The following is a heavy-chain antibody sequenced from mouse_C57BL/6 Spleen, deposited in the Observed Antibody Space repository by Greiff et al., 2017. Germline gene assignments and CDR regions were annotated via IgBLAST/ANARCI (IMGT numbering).Heavy chain of an antibody. CDR3: TGGVYAMDY. V-gene: IGHV1-15*01. CDR2: IDPGTGGT. Sequence: VQLQQSGAELVRPGASVTLSCKATGYTFTDYEMDWVKKTPVHGLEWIGAIDPGTGGTAYNQKFKGKAILTAAKASSTAYMELLSLTSEYSAVYYCTGGVYAMDYWGQGTSVTVSS. CDR1: GYTFTDYE. J-gene: IGHJ4*01.